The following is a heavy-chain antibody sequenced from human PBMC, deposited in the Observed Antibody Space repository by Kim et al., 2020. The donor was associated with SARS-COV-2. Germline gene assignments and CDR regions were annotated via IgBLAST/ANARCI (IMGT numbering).Heavy chain of an antibody. CDR2: INHSGST. CDR1: GGSFSGYY. V-gene: IGHV4-34*01. J-gene: IGHJ5*02. D-gene: IGHD6-13*01. CDR3: ARAPGGSSWYGIGWFDP. Sequence: SETLSLTCAVYGGSFSGYYWSWIRQPPGKGLEWIGEINHSGSTNYNPSLKSRVTISVDTSKNQFSLKLSSVTAADTAVYYCARAPGGSSWYGIGWFDPWGQGTLVTVSS.